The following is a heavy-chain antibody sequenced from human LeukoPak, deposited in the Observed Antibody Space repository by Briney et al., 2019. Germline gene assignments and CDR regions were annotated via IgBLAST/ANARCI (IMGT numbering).Heavy chain of an antibody. Sequence: SETLSLTCTVSDYSISSGYGYYWGWIRQPPGKGLEWIGNIYHSGITYYNHFNSSLKSRVTISIDTSKNQFSLRLSSVTAADTAVYYCARLIITMVRGVDYWGQGTLVTVSS. CDR2: IYHSGIT. CDR3: ARLIITMVRGVDY. D-gene: IGHD3-10*01. CDR1: DYSISSGYGYY. J-gene: IGHJ4*02. V-gene: IGHV4-38-2*02.